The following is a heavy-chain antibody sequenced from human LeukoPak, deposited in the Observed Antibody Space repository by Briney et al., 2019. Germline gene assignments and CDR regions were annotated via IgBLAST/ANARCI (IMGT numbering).Heavy chain of an antibody. CDR3: ARDRWVTILGVVVPYGMDV. J-gene: IGHJ6*02. D-gene: IGHD3-3*01. Sequence: SGTASSRASGYSVTSYYLGWGRKTPGKGLEWMGWINPNSGGTNYAQKFQGRVTMTRDTSISTAYMELSRLRSDDTAVYYCARDRWVTILGVVVPYGMDVWGQGTTVTVSS. CDR2: INPNSGGT. V-gene: IGHV1-2*02. CDR1: GYSVTSYY.